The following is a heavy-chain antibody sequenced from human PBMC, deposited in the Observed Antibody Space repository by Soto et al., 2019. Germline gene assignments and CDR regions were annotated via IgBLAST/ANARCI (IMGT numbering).Heavy chain of an antibody. Sequence: QLQLQESGPGLVKPSETLSLTCTVSGGSISSSSYYWGWIRQPPGKGLEWIGSIYYSGSTYYNPSLKSRVTISVDTSKNQFSLKLSSVTAADTAVYYCARHVESVGATIWFDPWGQGTLVTVSS. CDR1: GGSISSSSYY. J-gene: IGHJ5*02. V-gene: IGHV4-39*01. CDR3: ARHVESVGATIWFDP. CDR2: IYYSGST. D-gene: IGHD1-26*01.